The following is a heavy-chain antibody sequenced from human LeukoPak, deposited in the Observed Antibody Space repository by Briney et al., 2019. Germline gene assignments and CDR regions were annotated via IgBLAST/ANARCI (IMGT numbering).Heavy chain of an antibody. V-gene: IGHV4-61*02. J-gene: IGHJ4*02. CDR1: GDSISSSSYY. CDR2: IYSSGST. D-gene: IGHD5-18*01. Sequence: PSETLSLTCTVSGDSISSSSYYWAWIRQPAGKGLEWIGRIYSSGSTNYNPSLRSRVTISVDTSRNQFSLKLSSVTAGDTAVYYCARAYSCGFFDYWGQGTLVTVSS. CDR3: ARAYSCGFFDY.